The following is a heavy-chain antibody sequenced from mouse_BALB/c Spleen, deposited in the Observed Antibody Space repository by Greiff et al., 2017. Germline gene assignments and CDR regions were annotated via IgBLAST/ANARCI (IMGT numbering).Heavy chain of an antibody. D-gene: IGHD3-2*01. CDR1: GFSLTGYG. J-gene: IGHJ4*01. CDR3: AKTYSFCAMDY. CDR2: IWGDGST. V-gene: IGHV2-6-7*01. Sequence: VQGVESGPGLVAPSQSLSITCTVSGFSLTGYGVNWVRQPPGKGLEWLGMIWGDGSTDYNSALKSRLGISKDNSKSQVFLKMNSLQTDDTARYYCAKTYSFCAMDYWGQGTSVTVSS.